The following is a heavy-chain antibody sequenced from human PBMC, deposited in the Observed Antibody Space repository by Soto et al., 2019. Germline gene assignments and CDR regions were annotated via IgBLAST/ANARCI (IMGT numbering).Heavy chain of an antibody. Sequence: PGGSLRLSCAASGFTFSTYAMTWVRQAPGKGLEWVSTIGRDNYDTFYADFVKGRFAISRDNSKNTLYLQMNSLRADDTAIYYCAKDCLHTGAWSRHLGAPDYWGQGTLVTVSS. J-gene: IGHJ4*02. V-gene: IGHV3-23*01. CDR3: AKDCLHTGAWSRHLGAPDY. D-gene: IGHD2-8*02. CDR1: GFTFSTYA. CDR2: IGRDNYDT.